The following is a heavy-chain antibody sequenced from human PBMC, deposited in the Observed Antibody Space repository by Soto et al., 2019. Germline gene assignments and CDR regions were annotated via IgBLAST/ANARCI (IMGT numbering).Heavy chain of an antibody. CDR1: GGSISRYY. Sequence: LSLTCTVSGGSISRYYWSWILQPPGKGLXWIXXIXXSXXXXXNXXLKSRVTISVDTSKNQFSMKLSSVTAAETTVYYCARGPHDYGHFMDYWGQGTLVTASS. J-gene: IGHJ4*02. V-gene: IGHV4-59*01. D-gene: IGHD4-17*01. CDR3: ARGPHDYGHFMDY. CDR2: IXXSXXX.